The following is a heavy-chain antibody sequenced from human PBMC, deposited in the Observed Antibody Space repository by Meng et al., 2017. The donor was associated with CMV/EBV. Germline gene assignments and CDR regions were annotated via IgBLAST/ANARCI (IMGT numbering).Heavy chain of an antibody. CDR1: GFTFSSYE. V-gene: IGHV3-33*06. CDR3: AKDTYYYDSSGSLGYYFDY. J-gene: IGHJ4*02. Sequence: GGSLRLSCAASGFTFSSYEMNWVRQAPGKGLEWVAVIWYDGSNKYYADSVKGRFTISRDNSKNTLYLQMNSLRAEDTAVYYCAKDTYYYDSSGSLGYYFDYWGQGTLVTVSS. CDR2: IWYDGSNK. D-gene: IGHD3-22*01.